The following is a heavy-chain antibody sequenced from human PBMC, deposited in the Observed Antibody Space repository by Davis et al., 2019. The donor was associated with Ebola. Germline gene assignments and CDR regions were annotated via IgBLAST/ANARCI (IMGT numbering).Heavy chain of an antibody. D-gene: IGHD1-1*01. CDR1: GFTFSDYY. CDR3: ARGLEGVYYGMDV. CDR2: ISSSGSTI. Sequence: GESLKISCAASGFTFSDYYMSWIRQAPGKGLEWVSYISSSGSTIYYADSVKGRFTISRDNSKNTLYLQMGSLRAEDMAVYYCARGLEGVYYGMDVWGQGTTVTVSS. J-gene: IGHJ6*02. V-gene: IGHV3-11*04.